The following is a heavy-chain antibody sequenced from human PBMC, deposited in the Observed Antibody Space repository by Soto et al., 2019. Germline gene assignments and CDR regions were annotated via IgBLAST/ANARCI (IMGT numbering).Heavy chain of an antibody. V-gene: IGHV2-5*01. J-gene: IGHJ4*02. CDR2: IYWNDDK. Sequence: GSGPTLVNPTQTLTLTFTFSGFSLSTSGVGVGWIRQPPGKALEWLALIYWNDDKRYSPSLKSRLTITKDTSKNQVVLTMTNMDPVDTATYYCAHTTHYYDSSGALRFYFDYWGQGTLVTVSS. CDR1: GFSLSTSGVG. CDR3: AHTTHYYDSSGALRFYFDY. D-gene: IGHD3-22*01.